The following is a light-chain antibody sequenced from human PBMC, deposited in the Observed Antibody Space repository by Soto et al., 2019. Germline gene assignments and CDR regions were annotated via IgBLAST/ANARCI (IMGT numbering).Light chain of an antibody. CDR3: QQRSNGPPLT. CDR2: DAS. Sequence: EIVLTQSPATLSLSPGERATRSCRASQSVSSYLAWYQQKPGQAPRLLIYDASNRATGIPARFSGSGSGTDFPLTIRRLEPEDFAVYYCQQRSNGPPLTFGGGTKVEIQ. V-gene: IGKV3-11*01. CDR1: QSVSSY. J-gene: IGKJ4*01.